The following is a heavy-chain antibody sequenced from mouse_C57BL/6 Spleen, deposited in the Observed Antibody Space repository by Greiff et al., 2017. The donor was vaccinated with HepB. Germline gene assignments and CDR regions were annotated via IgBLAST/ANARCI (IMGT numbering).Heavy chain of an antibody. J-gene: IGHJ4*01. CDR1: GYSITSGYD. CDR2: ISYSGST. CDR3: AREGYDGPDY. D-gene: IGHD2-2*01. Sequence: DVQLQESGPGMVKPSQSLSLTCTVTGYSITSGYDWHWIRHFPGNKLEWMGYISYSGSTNYNPSLKSRISITHDTSKNHFFLKLNSVTTEDTATYYCAREGYDGPDYWGQGTSVTVSS. V-gene: IGHV3-1*01.